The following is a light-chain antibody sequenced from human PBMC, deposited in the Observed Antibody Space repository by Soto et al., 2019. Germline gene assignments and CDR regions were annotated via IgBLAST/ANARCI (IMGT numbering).Light chain of an antibody. CDR3: QPTNTFPLS. J-gene: IGKJ3*01. V-gene: IGKV1-12*01. CDR1: QGISTW. CDR2: AAS. Sequence: DIPMTQSPSFVSASVGDRVTITCRASQGISTWLAWYQQKPGKAPNLLIYAASNLQNGVPSRFSGSGSGTDFTLTISSLQPEDFATYYCQPTNTFPLSFGPGTKVDVK.